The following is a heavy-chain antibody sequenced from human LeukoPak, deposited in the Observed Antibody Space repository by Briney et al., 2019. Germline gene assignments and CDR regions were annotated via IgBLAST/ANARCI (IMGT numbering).Heavy chain of an antibody. Sequence: ASVKVSCKASGYTFTGYYMHWVRQAPGQGLEWMGWINPNSGGTNYAQKFQGRVTMTRDTSISTAYMELSRLRSDDTAVYYCXXXXXSGGSCYSGFDYWGQGTLVTVSS. V-gene: IGHV1-2*02. J-gene: IGHJ4*02. CDR1: GYTFTGYY. CDR3: XXXXXSGGSCYSGFDY. D-gene: IGHD2-15*01. CDR2: INPNSGGT.